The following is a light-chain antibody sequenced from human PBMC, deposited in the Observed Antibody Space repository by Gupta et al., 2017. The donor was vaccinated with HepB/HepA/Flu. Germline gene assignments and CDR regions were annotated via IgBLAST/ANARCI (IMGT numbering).Light chain of an antibody. Sequence: IVLTQSPGTLSLSPGERATLSCRASQSFTSGYLAWYQQKPGQAPRLLIYGASRRAAGIPDRFSGSESGTDFTLTISRREPEDFAVYYCQHYDYSIPLSFGGGTKVEMK. J-gene: IGKJ4*01. CDR3: QHYDYSIPLS. CDR1: QSFTSGY. CDR2: GAS. V-gene: IGKV3-20*01.